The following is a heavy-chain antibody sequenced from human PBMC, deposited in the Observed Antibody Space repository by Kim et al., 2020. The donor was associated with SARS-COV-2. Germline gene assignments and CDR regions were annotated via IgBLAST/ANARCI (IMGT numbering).Heavy chain of an antibody. CDR3: ANYRLLKYQLPMGY. J-gene: IGHJ4*02. CDR2: ISGSGGST. V-gene: IGHV3-23*01. Sequence: GGSLRLSCAASGFTFSSYAMSWVRQAPGKGLEWVSAISGSGGSTYYADSVKGRFTISRDNSKNTLYLQMNSLRAEDTAVYYCANYRLLKYQLPMGYWGQGTLVTVSS. CDR1: GFTFSSYA. D-gene: IGHD2-2*01.